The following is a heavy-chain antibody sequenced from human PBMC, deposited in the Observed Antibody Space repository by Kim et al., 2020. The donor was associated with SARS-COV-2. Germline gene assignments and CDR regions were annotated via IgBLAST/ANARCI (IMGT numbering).Heavy chain of an antibody. V-gene: IGHV3-15*01. D-gene: IGHD3-9*01. J-gene: IGHJ4*02. CDR3: TTANTYYDILTGYLPYFDY. CDR2: IKSKTDGGTS. CDR1: GFTFSNAW. Sequence: GGSLRLSCAASGFTFSNAWMSWVRQAPGKGLEWVGRIKSKTDGGTSEYAAPVKGRFTISRDDSKNTLYLQMHSLKTEDTAVYYCTTANTYYDILTGYLPYFDYWGERALVAVSS.